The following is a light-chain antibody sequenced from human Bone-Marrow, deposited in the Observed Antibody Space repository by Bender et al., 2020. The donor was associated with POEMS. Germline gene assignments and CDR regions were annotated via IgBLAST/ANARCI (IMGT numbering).Light chain of an antibody. J-gene: IGLJ2*01. Sequence: QSALTQPRSVSGSPGQSVTISCTGTSADIGSYTYVSWYQQHPGKAPKLIIYTVSNRPSGVPDRFSGSKSANTASLTISGLQPEDEADYYCCSYAGSRTWVFGEGSKLTVL. CDR1: SADIGSYTY. V-gene: IGLV2-11*01. CDR2: TVS. CDR3: CSYAGSRTWV.